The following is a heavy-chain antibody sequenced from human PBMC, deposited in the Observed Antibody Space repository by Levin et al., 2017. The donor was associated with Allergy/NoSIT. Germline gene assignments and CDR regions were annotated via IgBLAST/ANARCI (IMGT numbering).Heavy chain of an antibody. CDR1: GGSISSGGYS. V-gene: IGHV4-30-2*01. CDR3: ASSGYSYGHYYYYGMDV. J-gene: IGHJ6*02. D-gene: IGHD5-18*01. Sequence: SETLSLTCAVSGGSISSGGYSWSWIRQPPGKGLEWIGYIYHSGSTYYNPSLKSRVTISVDRSKNQFSLKLSSVTAADTAVYYCASSGYSYGHYYYYGMDVWGQGTTVTVSS. CDR2: IYHSGST.